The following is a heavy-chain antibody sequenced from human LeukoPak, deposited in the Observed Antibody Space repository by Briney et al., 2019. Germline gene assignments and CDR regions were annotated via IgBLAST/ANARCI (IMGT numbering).Heavy chain of an antibody. D-gene: IGHD5/OR15-5a*01. Sequence: GRSLRLSCAASGFTFSSHGMHWVRQAPGKGLEWVAVISYDGSNKYYADSVKGRFTISRDNSKNTLYLQMNSLRAEDTAVYYCAKSPRSVSFDYWGQGTLVTVSS. V-gene: IGHV3-30*18. CDR1: GFTFSSHG. CDR3: AKSPRSVSFDY. CDR2: ISYDGSNK. J-gene: IGHJ4*02.